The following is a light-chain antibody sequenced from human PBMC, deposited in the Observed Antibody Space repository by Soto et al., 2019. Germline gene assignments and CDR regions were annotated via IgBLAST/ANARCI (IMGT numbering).Light chain of an antibody. J-gene: IGKJ2*01. CDR1: QSVGSN. CDR2: RAS. Sequence: ETVMTQSPATLSVSPGESATLSCRASQSVGSNLAWYQQNPGQAPSLIIYRASTRATGIPARFSGRGSGTEFTLTISSLQSEDFAVYYCQQYYDWPEYTFGQGSKLEIK. V-gene: IGKV3-15*01. CDR3: QQYYDWPEYT.